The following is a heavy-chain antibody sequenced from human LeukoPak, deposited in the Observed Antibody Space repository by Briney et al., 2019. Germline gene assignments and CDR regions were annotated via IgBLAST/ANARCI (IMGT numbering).Heavy chain of an antibody. CDR2: ISSSSSYM. D-gene: IGHD3-10*01. CDR3: ARGDYGSGTPTIDT. CDR1: GFTFSRYV. Sequence: PGGSLRLSCSASGFTFSRYVMMWVRQAPGKGLEWVSCISSSSSYMYYADSVKGRFTISRDNAKNSLYLQMNSLRAEDAAVYYCARGDYGSGTPTIDTWGQGTLVTVSS. V-gene: IGHV3-21*01. J-gene: IGHJ5*02.